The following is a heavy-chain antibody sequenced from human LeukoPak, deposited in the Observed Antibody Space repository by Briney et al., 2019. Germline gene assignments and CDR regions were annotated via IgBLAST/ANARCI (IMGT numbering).Heavy chain of an antibody. CDR2: ISTSGSTI. V-gene: IGHV3-48*03. CDR1: GFTFSSYE. Sequence: GGSLRLSCAASGFTFSSYEMNWVRQAPGKGLEWISYISTSGSTIYYADSVKGRFTVSRDNAKNSLYLQMNSLRAEDTAVYYCARSGGYYDYWGQGTLVSVSS. CDR3: ARSGGYYDY. J-gene: IGHJ4*02. D-gene: IGHD4-23*01.